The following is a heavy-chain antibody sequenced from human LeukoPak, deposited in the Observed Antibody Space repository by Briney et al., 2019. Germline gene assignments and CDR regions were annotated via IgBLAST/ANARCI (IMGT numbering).Heavy chain of an antibody. CDR2: IYYSGNT. J-gene: IGHJ4*02. D-gene: IGHD4-23*01. CDR3: ANGNSPDRFDY. Sequence: ASETLSLTCTVSGGPISSYYWGSIRQPPGKGLEWIGYIYYSGNTNYNPSLKGRVTISVDTSKNQFSLKLSSVTAADTAVYYCANGNSPDRFDYWGQGTLVTVSS. V-gene: IGHV4-59*01. CDR1: GGPISSYY.